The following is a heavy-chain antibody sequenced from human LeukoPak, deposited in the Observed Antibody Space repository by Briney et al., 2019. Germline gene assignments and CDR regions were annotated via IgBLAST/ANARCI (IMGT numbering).Heavy chain of an antibody. CDR2: ISYSGST. CDR3: ARRPYYYDSSGVVAYFDY. D-gene: IGHD3-22*01. J-gene: IGHJ4*02. CDR1: GGSISSRPYY. V-gene: IGHV4-39*07. Sequence: SETLSLTCTVSGGSISSRPYYWGWVRQPPGKGLEWIGTISYSGSTYYNPSLKSRVTISVDTSKNQFSLKLSSVTAADTAVYYCARRPYYYDSSGVVAYFDYWGQGTLVTVSS.